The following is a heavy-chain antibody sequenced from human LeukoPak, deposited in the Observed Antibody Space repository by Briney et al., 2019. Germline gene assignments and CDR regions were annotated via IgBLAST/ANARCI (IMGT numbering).Heavy chain of an antibody. D-gene: IGHD6-13*01. CDR3: ARDFDSSSWIDWYFDL. V-gene: IGHV4-39*02. CDR1: GGSISSSSYY. CDR2: IYYSGST. Sequence: PSETLSLTCTVSGGSISSSSYYWGWIRQPPGKGLEWIGSIYYSGSTYYNPSLKSRVTISVDTSKNQFSLKLSSVTAADTAVYYCARDFDSSSWIDWYFDLWGRGTLVTVSS. J-gene: IGHJ2*01.